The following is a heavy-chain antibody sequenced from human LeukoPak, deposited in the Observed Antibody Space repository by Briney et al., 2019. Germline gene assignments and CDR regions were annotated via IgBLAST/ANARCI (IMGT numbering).Heavy chain of an antibody. CDR2: IYSGGYT. J-gene: IGHJ4*02. V-gene: IGHV3-66*04. CDR1: GFTVSSNY. D-gene: IGHD6-19*01. Sequence: PGGSLRLSCAASGFTVSSNYMNWVRQAPGKGLEWVSVIYSGGYTYYTDSVKGRFTISRDNSKNTLYLQMNSLRAEDTAVYYCARRSGIAVAGAFDYWGQGTLVTVSS. CDR3: ARRSGIAVAGAFDY.